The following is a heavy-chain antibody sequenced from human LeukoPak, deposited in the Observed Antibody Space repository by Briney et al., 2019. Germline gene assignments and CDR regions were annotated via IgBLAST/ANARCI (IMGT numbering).Heavy chain of an antibody. V-gene: IGHV5-51*01. CDR2: IYPGDSDT. Sequence: GASLQISCKGSGYIFTSYWIGWVRPLPGKGLEGMGIIYPGDSDTCDSPSFQGQVTISADKSISTAYLQWSGLKASDTAMYYCVCGSYGVEYYFDYWGQGTLVTVSS. CDR1: GYIFTSYW. D-gene: IGHD1-26*01. J-gene: IGHJ4*02. CDR3: VCGSYGVEYYFDY.